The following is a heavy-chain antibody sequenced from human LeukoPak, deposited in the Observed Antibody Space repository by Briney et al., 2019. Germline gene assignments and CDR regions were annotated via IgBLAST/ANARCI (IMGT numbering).Heavy chain of an antibody. D-gene: IGHD7-27*01. CDR2: ISWNSGNV. CDR1: GFTFDDYA. J-gene: IGHJ6*02. Sequence: PGGSLRLSCAASGFTFDDYAMHWVRQAPGKGLEWVSGISWNSGNVDYADSVKGRFTISRDSAKNSLYLQMNSLRAEDTALYYCAKGETGESYYYYGMDVWGQGTTVTVSS. V-gene: IGHV3-9*01. CDR3: AKGETGESYYYYGMDV.